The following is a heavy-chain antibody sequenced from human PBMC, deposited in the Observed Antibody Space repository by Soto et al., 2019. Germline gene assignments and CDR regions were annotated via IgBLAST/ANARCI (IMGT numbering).Heavy chain of an antibody. D-gene: IGHD3-10*01. CDR1: GYNFPKYW. CDR3: ARPSDWVRGVFDP. J-gene: IGHJ5*02. CDR2: IYPGDSDT. Sequence: EVQLVQSGAEVKKPGESLNISCKGSGYNFPKYWIGCVRQLPGKGLEWMGIIYPGDSDTRYSPSFQGQVTISADKSISTAYLPWDSLKASDTAMYYCARPSDWVRGVFDPWGQGTLVTVSS. V-gene: IGHV5-51*03.